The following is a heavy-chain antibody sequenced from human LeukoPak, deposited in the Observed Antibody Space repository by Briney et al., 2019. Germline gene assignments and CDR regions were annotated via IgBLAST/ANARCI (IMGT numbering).Heavy chain of an antibody. CDR2: IEGDGNRI. Sequence: GGSLRLSCAASGFTLSAYWMHWVRQAPGKGLMWVSRIEGDGNRITYADSVKGRFTISRDNAKNTLYLQMNSLRAEDTAVYYCTRDWRNLGYDYWGQGTLVTVPS. J-gene: IGHJ4*02. D-gene: IGHD5-12*01. CDR3: TRDWRNLGYDY. V-gene: IGHV3-74*01. CDR1: GFTLSAYW.